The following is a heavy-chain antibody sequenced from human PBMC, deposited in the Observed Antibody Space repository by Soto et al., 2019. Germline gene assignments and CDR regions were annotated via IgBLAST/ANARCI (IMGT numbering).Heavy chain of an antibody. CDR3: ARRGPGMIVVRDYYFDY. D-gene: IGHD3-22*01. J-gene: IGHJ4*02. V-gene: IGHV1-69*13. Sequence: SVKVSCEASGGTFSSYAISWVRQAPGQGLEWMGGIIPIFGTANYAQKFQGRVTITADESTSTAYMELSSLRSEDTAVHYCARRGPGMIVVRDYYFDYWGQGTLVTVSS. CDR2: IIPIFGTA. CDR1: GGTFSSYA.